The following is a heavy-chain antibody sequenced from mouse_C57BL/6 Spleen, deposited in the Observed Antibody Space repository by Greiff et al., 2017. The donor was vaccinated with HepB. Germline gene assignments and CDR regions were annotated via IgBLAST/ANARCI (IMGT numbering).Heavy chain of an antibody. D-gene: IGHD1-1*01. J-gene: IGHJ3*01. Sequence: EVQLQQSGPVLVKPGASVKMSCKASGYTFTDYYMNWVKQSHGKSLEWIGVINPYNGGTSYNQKFKGKATLTVDKSSSTAYMELNSLTSEDSAVYYCAREDDTTGGFAYWGQGTLVTVSA. V-gene: IGHV1-19*01. CDR1: GYTFTDYY. CDR2: INPYNGGT. CDR3: AREDDTTGGFAY.